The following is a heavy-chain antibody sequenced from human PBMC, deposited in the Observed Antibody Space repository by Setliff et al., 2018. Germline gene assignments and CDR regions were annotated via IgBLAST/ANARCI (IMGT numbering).Heavy chain of an antibody. Sequence: SETLSLTCTVSGGSISSSSYYWGWIRQPPGKGLEWIGSIYYSGSTYYNPSLKSRVTISVDTSKNQFSLKLNSVTAADTAVYYCARDGGEYWGQGTLVTVSS. J-gene: IGHJ4*02. CDR1: GGSISSSSYY. D-gene: IGHD3-16*01. V-gene: IGHV4-39*02. CDR2: IYYSGST. CDR3: ARDGGEY.